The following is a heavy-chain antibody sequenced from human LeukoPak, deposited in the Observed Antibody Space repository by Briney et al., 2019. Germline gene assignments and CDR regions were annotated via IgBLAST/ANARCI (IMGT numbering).Heavy chain of an antibody. CDR3: ARAVYDILTGYYYFDY. D-gene: IGHD3-9*01. V-gene: IGHV1-2*02. J-gene: IGHJ4*02. CDR2: INPNSGGT. CDR1: GYTFTGYY. Sequence: ASVKVSCKASGYTFTGYYMRWVRQAPGQGLEWMGWINPNSGGTNYAQKFQGRVTMTRDTSISTAYMELSRLRSDDTAVYYCARAVYDILTGYYYFDYWGQGTLVTVSS.